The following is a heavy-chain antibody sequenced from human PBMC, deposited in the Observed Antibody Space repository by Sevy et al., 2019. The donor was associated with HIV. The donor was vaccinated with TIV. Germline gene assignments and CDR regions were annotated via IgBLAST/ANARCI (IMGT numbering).Heavy chain of an antibody. Sequence: GGSLRLSCAASGFTFSSYAMTWVRQAPGKGLEWVSAISGSGNTYYADSVKGRFTISRVNPKNTLFLQMNSLRAEDTAVYYCAKDRSHIIMIRGVVIFDYWGQGTLVTVSS. J-gene: IGHJ4*02. CDR1: GFTFSSYA. CDR2: ISGSGNT. D-gene: IGHD3-10*01. V-gene: IGHV3-23*01. CDR3: AKDRSHIIMIRGVVIFDY.